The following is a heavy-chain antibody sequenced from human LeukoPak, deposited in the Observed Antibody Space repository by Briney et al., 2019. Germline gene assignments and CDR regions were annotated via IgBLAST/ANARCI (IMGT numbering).Heavy chain of an antibody. CDR3: VERYSSGWYSRVYYFDY. CDR2: ISSNGGST. J-gene: IGHJ4*02. Sequence: GGSLRLSCSASGFTFSSYAMHWVRQAPGKGLEYVSAISSNGGSTYYADSVKGRFTISRDNSKNTLYLQMSSLRAEDTAVYYCVERYSSGWYSRVYYFDYWGQGTLVTVSS. CDR1: GFTFSSYA. V-gene: IGHV3-64D*06. D-gene: IGHD6-19*01.